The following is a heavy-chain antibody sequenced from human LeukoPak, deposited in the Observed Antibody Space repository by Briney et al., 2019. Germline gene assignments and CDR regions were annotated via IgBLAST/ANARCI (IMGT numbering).Heavy chain of an antibody. J-gene: IGHJ4*02. CDR1: VHSVSSNSAA. D-gene: IGHD1-26*01. V-gene: IGHV6-1*01. CDR2: TFYRYKWNN. CDR3: ARDREISTRRFHY. Sequence: SHPHSLPCGICVHSVSSNSAAGNSISQSPSIGLEWLRRTFYRYKWNNDYAVPVKIPMTINAGTSKSQFSLQLNSVPPEDTAVYYCARDREISTRRFHYWGQGTLVSVSS.